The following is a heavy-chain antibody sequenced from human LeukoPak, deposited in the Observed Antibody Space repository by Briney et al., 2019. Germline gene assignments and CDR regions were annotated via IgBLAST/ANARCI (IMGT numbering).Heavy chain of an antibody. CDR2: ISYDGSNK. CDR1: GFTFSSYG. Sequence: GGSLRLSCAASGFTFSSYGMHWVRQAPGKGLEWVAVISYDGSNKYYADSVKGRFTISRDNSKNTLYLQMNSLRAEDTAIYYCAIDPLRVAATNWGQGTLVTVSS. V-gene: IGHV3-30*03. J-gene: IGHJ4*02. D-gene: IGHD2-15*01. CDR3: AIDPLRVAATN.